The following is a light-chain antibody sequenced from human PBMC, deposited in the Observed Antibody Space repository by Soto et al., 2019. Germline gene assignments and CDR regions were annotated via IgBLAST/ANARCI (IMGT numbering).Light chain of an antibody. CDR3: QQSYSTPLT. J-gene: IGKJ4*01. CDR2: AAS. CDR1: QSISSY. Sequence: DIQMTQSPSSLSASVGDRATITCRASQSISSYVNWYQQKPGKAPKLLIYAASSLQSGVPSRFSGSGSGTDFTRNISSLQPEDVATYYCQQSYSTPLTFGGGTKVDIK. V-gene: IGKV1-39*01.